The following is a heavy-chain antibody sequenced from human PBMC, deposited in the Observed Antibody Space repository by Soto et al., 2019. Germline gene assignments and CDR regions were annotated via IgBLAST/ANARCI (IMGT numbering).Heavy chain of an antibody. CDR1: GGSFSGYY. CDR3: AILRYYYARRRFDY. V-gene: IGHV4-34*01. D-gene: IGHD3-22*01. CDR2: INHSGST. Sequence: SETLSLTCAVYGGSFSGYYWSWIRQPPGKGLEWIGEINHSGSTNYNPSLKSRVTISVDTSKNQFSLKLSSVTAADTAVYYCAILRYYYARRRFDYWAQGNLVTVSS. J-gene: IGHJ4*02.